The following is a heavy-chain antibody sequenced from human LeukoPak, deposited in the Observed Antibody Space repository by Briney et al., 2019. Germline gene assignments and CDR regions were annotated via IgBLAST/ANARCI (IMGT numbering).Heavy chain of an antibody. Sequence: SETLSLTCTVSGGSISSYYWSWIRQPPGKGLEWIGYIYYSGSTNYNPSLKSRVTISVDKSKNQFSLKLSSVTAADTAVYYCARTTFEYYYGMDVWGQGTTVTVSS. CDR2: IYYSGST. V-gene: IGHV4-59*12. D-gene: IGHD1-1*01. CDR3: ARTTFEYYYGMDV. J-gene: IGHJ6*02. CDR1: GGSISSYY.